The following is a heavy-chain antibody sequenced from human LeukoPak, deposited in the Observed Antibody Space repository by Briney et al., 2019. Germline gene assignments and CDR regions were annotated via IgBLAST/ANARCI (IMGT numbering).Heavy chain of an antibody. Sequence: ASVKVSCKASGYTFTSYGISWVRQAPGQGLEWMGWISAYNGNTNYAQKLQGRVTMTTDTSTSTAYMELRSLRSDDTAVYYCARDGYYYDSSGYQTHLDYRGQGTLVTVSS. J-gene: IGHJ4*02. V-gene: IGHV1-18*01. CDR1: GYTFTSYG. CDR2: ISAYNGNT. D-gene: IGHD3-22*01. CDR3: ARDGYYYDSSGYQTHLDY.